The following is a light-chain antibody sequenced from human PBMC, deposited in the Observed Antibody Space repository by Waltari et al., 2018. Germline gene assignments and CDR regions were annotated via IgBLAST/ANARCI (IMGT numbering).Light chain of an antibody. CDR1: QSILYSSNNRNY. Sequence: DIVMTQSPDSLAVSLGERATINCKSSQSILYSSNNRNYLAWYQQKPGQPPTLLFYWASTRESWVPDRFSGSGSGTDFTLTSSSLQAEDVAVYYCQQYYGTPWTFGQGTKVEVK. V-gene: IGKV4-1*01. CDR2: WAS. CDR3: QQYYGTPWT. J-gene: IGKJ1*01.